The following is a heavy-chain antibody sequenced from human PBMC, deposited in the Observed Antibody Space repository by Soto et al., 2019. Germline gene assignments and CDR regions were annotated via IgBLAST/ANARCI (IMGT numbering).Heavy chain of an antibody. Sequence: QVQLQESGPGLVKPSQTLSLTCTVSGGSISSGGYYWSWIRQHPGKGLEWIGYIYYSGSTYYNPSLKSRVTISVDTSKNQFSLKLSSVTAADTAVYYCARDMRGYYYYYGMNVWGQGTTVTVSS. D-gene: IGHD3-16*01. J-gene: IGHJ6*02. V-gene: IGHV4-31*03. CDR1: GGSISSGGYY. CDR3: ARDMRGYYYYYGMNV. CDR2: IYYSGST.